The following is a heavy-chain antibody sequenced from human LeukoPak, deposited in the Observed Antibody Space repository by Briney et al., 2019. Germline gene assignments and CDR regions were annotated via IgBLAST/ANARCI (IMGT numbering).Heavy chain of an antibody. CDR3: ARVGFDY. V-gene: IGHV1-8*02. CDR1: GYTFTGYY. CDR2: MNPNSGNT. Sequence: ASVKVSCKASGYTFTGYYMHWVRQAPGQGLEWMGWMNPNSGNTGYAQKFQGRVTMTRNTSISTAYMELSSLRSEDTAVYYCARVGFDYWGQGTLVTVSS. J-gene: IGHJ4*02.